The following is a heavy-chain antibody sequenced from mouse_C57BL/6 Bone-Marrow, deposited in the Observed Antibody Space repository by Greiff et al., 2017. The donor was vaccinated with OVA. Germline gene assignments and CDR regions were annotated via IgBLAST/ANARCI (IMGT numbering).Heavy chain of an antibody. Sequence: QVQLKHSGPELLKPGASVKISCKASGYAFSSSWMNWVKQRPGKGLEWIGRIYPGDGDTNYNGKFKGKATLTADKSSSTAYMQLSSLTSEDSAVYFCARSGDYYGSSPYWYFDVCGTVTTVTVSS. V-gene: IGHV1-82*01. CDR3: ARSGDYYGSSPYWYFDV. D-gene: IGHD1-1*01. CDR2: IYPGDGDT. CDR1: GYAFSSSW. J-gene: IGHJ1*03.